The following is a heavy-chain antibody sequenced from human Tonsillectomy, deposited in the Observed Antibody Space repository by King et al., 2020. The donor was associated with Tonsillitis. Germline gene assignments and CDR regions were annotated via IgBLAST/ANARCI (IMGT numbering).Heavy chain of an antibody. CDR3: ARHSSGWYYFDY. V-gene: IGHV4-59*01. Sequence: VQLQESGPGLVKPSETLSLTCTVSGGSISSYYWSWIRQPPGKGLEWIGYIYYSGSTNYNPSLKSRVTISVDTSKNQFSLKLSSVTAADKAVYYCARHSSGWYYFDYWGQGTLVTVSS. CDR2: IYYSGST. D-gene: IGHD6-19*01. CDR1: GGSISSYY. J-gene: IGHJ4*02.